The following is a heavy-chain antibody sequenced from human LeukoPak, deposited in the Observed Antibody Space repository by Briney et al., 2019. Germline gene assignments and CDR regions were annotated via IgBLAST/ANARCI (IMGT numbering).Heavy chain of an antibody. J-gene: IGHJ3*02. D-gene: IGHD2-15*01. CDR2: IYYSGST. CDR3: ARTGEGYCSGGSCYHHDAFDI. V-gene: IGHV4-39*01. CDR1: GGSISSSSYY. Sequence: SETLSLTCTVSGGSISSSSYYWGWIRQPPGKGLEWIGSIYYSGSTYYNPSLESRVTISVDTSKNQFSLKLSSVTAADTAVYYCARTGEGYCSGGSCYHHDAFDIWGQGTMVTVSS.